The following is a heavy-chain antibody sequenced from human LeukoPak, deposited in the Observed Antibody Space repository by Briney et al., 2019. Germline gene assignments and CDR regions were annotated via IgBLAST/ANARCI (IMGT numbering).Heavy chain of an antibody. Sequence: PSETLSLTCTVSGYSISSGYYWGWIRPPPGKGLEWIGYIYYSGSTNYNPSLKSRVTISVDTSKNQFSLKLSSVTAADTAVYYCASGTVRGVILSQRSFDYWGQGTLVTVAS. V-gene: IGHV4-38-2*02. CDR3: ASGTVRGVILSQRSFDY. D-gene: IGHD3-10*01. J-gene: IGHJ4*02. CDR2: IYYSGST. CDR1: GYSISSGYY.